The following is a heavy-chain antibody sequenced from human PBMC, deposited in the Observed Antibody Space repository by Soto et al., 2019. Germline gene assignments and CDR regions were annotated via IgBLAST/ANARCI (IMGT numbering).Heavy chain of an antibody. J-gene: IGHJ4*02. D-gene: IGHD2-15*01. CDR3: ASELQWSAEGH. CDR1: GCIFSGDS. V-gene: IGHV3-23*05. Sequence: GGSLRLSCVASGCIFSGDSFSWVRQAPGKGLEWVSSIGNVPRAMYYADSVRGRFTISRDNTKKTIFLEMDSLRVEDTAVYFCASELQWSAEGHWGKGTLVTVSS. CDR2: IGNVPRAM.